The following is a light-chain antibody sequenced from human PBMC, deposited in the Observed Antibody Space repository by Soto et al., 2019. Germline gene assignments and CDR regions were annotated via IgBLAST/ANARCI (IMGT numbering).Light chain of an antibody. Sequence: EIVMTQSPATLSVSPGERATLSCRASQSVSSNLAWYQHKPGQAPRLLIYGASTRATGIPARFSGSGSGTEFTLTISSLQSEDFAVYYCQQYNNRRTFGQGTKVEIK. J-gene: IGKJ1*01. CDR3: QQYNNRRT. V-gene: IGKV3-15*01. CDR2: GAS. CDR1: QSVSSN.